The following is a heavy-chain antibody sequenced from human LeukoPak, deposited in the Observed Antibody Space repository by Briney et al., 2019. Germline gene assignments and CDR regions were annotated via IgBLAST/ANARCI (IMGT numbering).Heavy chain of an antibody. V-gene: IGHV3-23*01. J-gene: IGHJ5*02. CDR3: AKAQSITGRNFFDP. Sequence: GGFLRLSCAASGFTFSTYAMSWVRQAPGKGLEWVAAISDTTYYADSVKGRFTISRDNSKNTLYLQMSSLRTEDTAIYYCAKAQSITGRNFFDPWGQGTLVTVSS. D-gene: IGHD1-20*01. CDR2: ISDTT. CDR1: GFTFSTYA.